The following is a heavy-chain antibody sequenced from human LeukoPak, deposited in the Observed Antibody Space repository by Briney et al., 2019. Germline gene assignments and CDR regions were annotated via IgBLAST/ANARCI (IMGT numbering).Heavy chain of an antibody. D-gene: IGHD3-10*01. CDR2: IYTSGST. Sequence: SETLSLTCTVSGGSISSYYWSWIRQPAGKGLEWIGRIYTSGSTNYNPSLKSRVTMSVDTSKNQFSLKLSSVTAADTAVDYCARLWFGELNDAFDIWGQGTMVTVSS. CDR3: ARLWFGELNDAFDI. J-gene: IGHJ3*02. V-gene: IGHV4-4*07. CDR1: GGSISSYY.